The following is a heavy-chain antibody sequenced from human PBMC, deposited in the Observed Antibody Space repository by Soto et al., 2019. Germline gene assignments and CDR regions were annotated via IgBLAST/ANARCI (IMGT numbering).Heavy chain of an antibody. V-gene: IGHV1-8*01. CDR1: GYTFTSYD. D-gene: IGHD6-19*01. Sequence: QVQLVQSGAEVKKPGASVKVSCKASGYTFTSYDINWVRQATGQGLEWMGWMNPNSGNTGYAQKFQGRVTMTRNTSISTAYMELSSLRSEDTAVYYCARGKKTSGWYGGNYYYGMDVWGQGTTVTVSS. J-gene: IGHJ6*02. CDR2: MNPNSGNT. CDR3: ARGKKTSGWYGGNYYYGMDV.